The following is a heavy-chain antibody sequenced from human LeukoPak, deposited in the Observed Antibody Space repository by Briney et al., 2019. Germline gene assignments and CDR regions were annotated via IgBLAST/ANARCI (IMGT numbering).Heavy chain of an antibody. V-gene: IGHV3-23*01. CDR3: AKATERGCSGGSCYPFDP. CDR2: ISGSGGST. J-gene: IGHJ5*02. D-gene: IGHD2-15*01. CDR1: GFTFSSYA. Sequence: GGSLRLSCAASGFTFSSYAMSWVRQAPGKGLEWVSAISGSGGSTYYADSVKGRFTISRDNSKNTLYLQMNSLRAEDTAGYYCAKATERGCSGGSCYPFDPWGQGTLVTVSS.